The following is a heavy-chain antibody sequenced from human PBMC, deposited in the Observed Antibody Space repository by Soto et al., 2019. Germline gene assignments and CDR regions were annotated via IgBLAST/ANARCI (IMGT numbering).Heavy chain of an antibody. J-gene: IGHJ4*02. CDR3: TTVPSGYDPYYFDY. CDR1: GFTFSNAW. V-gene: IGHV3-15*01. Sequence: GGSLRLSCAASGFTFSNAWMSWVRQAPGKGLEWVGCIKSKTDGGTTDYAAPVKGRFTISRDDSKNTLYLQMNSLKTEDPAVYYCTTVPSGYDPYYFDYWGQGTLVTVSS. D-gene: IGHD5-12*01. CDR2: IKSKTDGGTT.